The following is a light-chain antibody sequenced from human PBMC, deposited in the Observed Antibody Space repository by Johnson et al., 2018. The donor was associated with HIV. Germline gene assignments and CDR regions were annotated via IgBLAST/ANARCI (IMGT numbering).Light chain of an antibody. CDR2: ENN. J-gene: IGLJ1*01. Sequence: QSVLTQPPSMSAAPGQKVTISCSASSYNIGNYFVSWYKQLPGAAPKLLIYENNNRPSGIPDRFSGSKSGPSATLGITGLQTGDEADYYCGTWDSSLNAGVFGTGTKVTVL. CDR3: GTWDSSLNAGV. CDR1: SYNIGNYF. V-gene: IGLV1-51*02.